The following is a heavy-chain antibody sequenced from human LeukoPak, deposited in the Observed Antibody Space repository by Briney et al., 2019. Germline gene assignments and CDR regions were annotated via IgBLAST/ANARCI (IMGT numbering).Heavy chain of an antibody. CDR3: ARDGSLGY. V-gene: IGHV1-2*02. CDR1: GYTFTDYY. CDR2: INSNSGAT. D-gene: IGHD5-12*01. Sequence: ASVTVSFTASGYTFTDYYIHWVRQAPGQGIEWMGWINSNSGATKYTQKFQGRVTITRDTSISTAYMELTTLGSDDTAVYYCARDGSLGYWGQGTLVTVSS. J-gene: IGHJ4*02.